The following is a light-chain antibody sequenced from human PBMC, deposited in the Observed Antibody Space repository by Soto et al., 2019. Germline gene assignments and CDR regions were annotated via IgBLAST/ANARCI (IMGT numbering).Light chain of an antibody. Sequence: QSALTQPASVSGSPGQSITISCTGTSSDVGSYNLVSWYQQHPGKAPKLMIYEGSKRPSGVSNRFSGSKSGNTASLTISGLQAEDEADYYCCSYAGSSTLGVFGPGTKVTVL. CDR1: SSDVGSYNL. CDR2: EGS. J-gene: IGLJ1*01. V-gene: IGLV2-23*01. CDR3: CSYAGSSTLGV.